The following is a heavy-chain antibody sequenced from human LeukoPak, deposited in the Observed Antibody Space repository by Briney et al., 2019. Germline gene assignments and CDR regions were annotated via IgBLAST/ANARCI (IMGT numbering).Heavy chain of an antibody. J-gene: IGHJ4*01. Sequence: PGGSLRLSCAASGFIFSNYGMHWVRQTPAKGLEWVAFIRNDGSMKYYADSVKGRFTISRDNAKNSLYLQMNSLRAEDSAFYYCARRKYYYDSSGYSYYFDYWGQGTLVTVSS. D-gene: IGHD3-22*01. CDR3: ARRKYYYDSSGYSYYFDY. CDR2: IRNDGSMK. V-gene: IGHV3-30*02. CDR1: GFIFSNYG.